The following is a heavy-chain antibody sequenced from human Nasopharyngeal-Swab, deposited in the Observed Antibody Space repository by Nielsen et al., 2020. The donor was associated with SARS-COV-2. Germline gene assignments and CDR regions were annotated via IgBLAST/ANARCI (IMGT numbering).Heavy chain of an antibody. D-gene: IGHD3-3*01. Sequence: WIRQPPGKGLEWIGDICYSGSTNYNPSLKSRVTISVDTSKNQFSLKLSTVTAADTTVYYCERGTDRNYDVWSGYYNPSSYYYYYMDVWGKGTTVTVSS. CDR2: ICYSGST. J-gene: IGHJ6*03. CDR3: ERGTDRNYDVWSGYYNPSSYYYYYMDV. V-gene: IGHV4-59*01.